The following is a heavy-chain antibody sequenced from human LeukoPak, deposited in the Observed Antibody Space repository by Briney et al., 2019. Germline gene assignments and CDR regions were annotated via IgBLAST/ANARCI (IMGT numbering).Heavy chain of an antibody. CDR1: GGTFSSYA. D-gene: IGHD5-12*01. J-gene: IGHJ3*02. CDR3: ALGGYSGYDYRGAFDI. Sequence: SVKVSCKASGGTFSSYAISWVRQAPGQGLEWMGGIIPIFGTANYAQRFQGRVTITTDESTSTAYMELSSLRSEDTAVYYCALGGYSGYDYRGAFDIWGQGTMVTVSS. CDR2: IIPIFGTA. V-gene: IGHV1-69*05.